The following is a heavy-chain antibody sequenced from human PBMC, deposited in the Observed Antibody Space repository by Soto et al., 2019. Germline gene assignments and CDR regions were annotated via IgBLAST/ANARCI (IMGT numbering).Heavy chain of an antibody. CDR1: GYSFTSYW. V-gene: IGHV5-51*01. CDR2: IYPGDSDT. J-gene: IGHJ6*02. Sequence: GESLKISCKGSGYSFTSYWIGWVRQMPGKGLEWMGIIYPGDSDTRYSPSFQGQVTISADKSISTAYLQWSSLKASDPAMYYCARGLAAAGTHYYYYGMDVWGQGTTVTVSS. D-gene: IGHD6-13*01. CDR3: ARGLAAAGTHYYYYGMDV.